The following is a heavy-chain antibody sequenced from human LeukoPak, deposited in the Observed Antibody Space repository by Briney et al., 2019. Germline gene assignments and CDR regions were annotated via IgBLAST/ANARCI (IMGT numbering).Heavy chain of an antibody. Sequence: GGSLRLSCAASGFTFSNYNMDWVRQAPGKGLEWVSSISSSNNYIYYADSVKGRFTISRDNAKNSLYLQMNSLRAEDTAVYYCARRSPNYYFDYWGQGTPVTVSS. CDR1: GFTFSNYN. V-gene: IGHV3-21*01. CDR2: ISSSNNYI. J-gene: IGHJ4*02. CDR3: ARRSPNYYFDY.